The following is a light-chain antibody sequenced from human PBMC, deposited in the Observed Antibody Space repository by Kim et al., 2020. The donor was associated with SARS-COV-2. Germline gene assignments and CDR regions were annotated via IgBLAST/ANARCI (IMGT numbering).Light chain of an antibody. V-gene: IGLV3-21*04. Sequence: SYELTQPPSVSVAPGKTARITGGGDNIESKIVHWYQQRPGQAPVMVIHNDRDRPSGIPERFSGSNSGNSATLTIRRVEAGDEADYYCQVWDNTSDQYVFGIGTKVTVL. CDR3: QVWDNTSDQYV. CDR1: NIESKI. J-gene: IGLJ1*01. CDR2: NDR.